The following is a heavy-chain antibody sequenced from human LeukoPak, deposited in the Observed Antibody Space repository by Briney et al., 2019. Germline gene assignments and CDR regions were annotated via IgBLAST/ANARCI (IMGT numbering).Heavy chain of an antibody. V-gene: IGHV1-18*01. CDR3: ARGLYVAVADSPYYYGMDV. J-gene: IGHJ6*02. CDR1: GYTFTSYG. CDR2: ISAYNGNT. Sequence: ASVKVSCKASGYTFTSYGISWVRQAPGQGLEWMGWISAYNGNTNYAQKLQGRVTMTTDTSTSTAYMELRSLRSDDTAVYYCARGLYVAVADSPYYYGMDVWGQGTTVTVSS. D-gene: IGHD6-19*01.